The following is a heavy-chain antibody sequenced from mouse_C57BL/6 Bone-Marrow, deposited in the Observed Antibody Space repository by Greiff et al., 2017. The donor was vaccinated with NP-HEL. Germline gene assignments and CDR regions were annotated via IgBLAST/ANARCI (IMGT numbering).Heavy chain of an antibody. V-gene: IGHV5-4*01. CDR3: ARETAQATGFDY. J-gene: IGHJ2*01. D-gene: IGHD3-2*02. Sequence: EVQGVESGGGLVKPGGSLKLSCAASGFTFSSYAMSWVRQTPEKRLEWVATISDGGSYTYYPDNVKGRFTISRDNAKNNLYLQMSHLKSEDTAMYYCARETAQATGFDYWGQGTTLTVSS. CDR1: GFTFSSYA. CDR2: ISDGGSYT.